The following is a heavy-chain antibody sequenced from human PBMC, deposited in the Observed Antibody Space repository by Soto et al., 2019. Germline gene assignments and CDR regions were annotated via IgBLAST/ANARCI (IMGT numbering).Heavy chain of an antibody. V-gene: IGHV3-21*01. CDR3: ARDMRVPYFSAFDH. CDR1: GFTFSSSS. D-gene: IGHD3-3*01. Sequence: GGSLRLSCAASGFTFSSSSMNWVRRAPGKGLEWVASISSGSAYIYYADSVKGRFTISRDNAKNSLYLQMNSLRAEDTAVYYCARDMRVPYFSAFDHWGEGTLVTVTS. J-gene: IGHJ4*02. CDR2: ISSGSAYI.